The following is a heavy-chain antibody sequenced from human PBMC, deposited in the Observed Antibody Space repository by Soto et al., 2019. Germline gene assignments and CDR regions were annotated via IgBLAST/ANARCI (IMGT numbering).Heavy chain of an antibody. V-gene: IGHV1-69*13. Sequence: SVKVSCKASGGIFSSYAISWVRQAPGQGLEWMGGIIPIFGTANYAQKFQGRVTITADESTSTAYMELSSLRSEDTAVYYCAVYSGYGHGAFDIWGQGTMVTVSS. CDR3: AVYSGYGHGAFDI. D-gene: IGHD5-12*01. CDR2: IIPIFGTA. J-gene: IGHJ3*02. CDR1: GGIFSSYA.